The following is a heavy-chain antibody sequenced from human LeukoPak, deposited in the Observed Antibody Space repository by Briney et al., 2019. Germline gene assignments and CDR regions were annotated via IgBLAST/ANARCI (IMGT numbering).Heavy chain of an antibody. CDR3: ANTLAYCGGDCYSEPHLFDY. CDR1: FTXXXXA. J-gene: IGHJ4*02. V-gene: IGHV3-23*01. Sequence: FTXXXXAMSXVXXAPGEGLEWVSAISGSGGSTYYADSVKGRFTISRDNSKTTLYLQMNSLRAEDTAVYYCANTLAYCGGDCYSEPHLFDYWGQGTLVTVSS. CDR2: ISGSGGST. D-gene: IGHD2-21*02.